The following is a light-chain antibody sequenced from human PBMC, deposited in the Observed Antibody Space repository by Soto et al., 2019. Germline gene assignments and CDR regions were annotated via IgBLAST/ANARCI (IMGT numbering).Light chain of an antibody. CDR1: QRISSW. V-gene: IGKV1-5*03. CDR3: QQYNSYSRT. J-gene: IGKJ1*01. CDR2: KAT. Sequence: DIQMTQSPSTLSASVGDRVTITCRASQRISSWLAWYQQKPGKAPKLLIYKATSLESGVPSRFSGSGSGTEFTLTISCLQPDDFATYNCQQYNSYSRTFGQGTKVEIQ.